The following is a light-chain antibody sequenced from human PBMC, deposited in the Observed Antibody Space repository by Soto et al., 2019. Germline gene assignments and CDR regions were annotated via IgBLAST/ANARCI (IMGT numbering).Light chain of an antibody. Sequence: EIVLTQSPGTLSLSQGERTALSCRASQSISSNFFAWYQQKPGQSPRLLIYGASSRATGVPDRFSGSGSGTDFTLTISRLEPEDFAVYYCQHYVDSPFTFGQGTRLEIK. J-gene: IGKJ5*01. V-gene: IGKV3-20*01. CDR2: GAS. CDR1: QSISSNF. CDR3: QHYVDSPFT.